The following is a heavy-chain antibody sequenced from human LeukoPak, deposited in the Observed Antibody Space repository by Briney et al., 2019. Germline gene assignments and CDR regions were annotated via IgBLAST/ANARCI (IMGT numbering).Heavy chain of an antibody. CDR3: ARVGSGLNLYYFDY. Sequence: SETLSLTCTVSGGSISSSSYYWGWIRQPPGKGLEWIGSIYYSGSTYYNPSLKSRVTISVDTSKNQFSLKLSSVTAADTAVYYCARVGSGLNLYYFDYWGQGILVTVSS. V-gene: IGHV4-39*07. CDR2: IYYSGST. J-gene: IGHJ4*02. CDR1: GGSISSSSYY. D-gene: IGHD3-3*01.